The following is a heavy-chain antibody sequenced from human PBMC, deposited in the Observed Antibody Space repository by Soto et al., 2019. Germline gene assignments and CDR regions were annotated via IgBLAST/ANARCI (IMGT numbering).Heavy chain of an antibody. D-gene: IGHD2-8*02. J-gene: IGHJ4*02. CDR1: GYSFTGYY. CDR2: INPDSGAT. CDR3: ARGDYGTGGYPFPYFDY. Sequence: HEHLVQSGAEVKRPGASLKVSCKASGYSFTGYYIHWVRQAPGQGLEWMGWINPDSGATNYAQNFQSRVTLTSDTSISTASIDLTSLTSDDTAVYYCARGDYGTGGYPFPYFDYWGQGTLVIVSS. V-gene: IGHV1-2*02.